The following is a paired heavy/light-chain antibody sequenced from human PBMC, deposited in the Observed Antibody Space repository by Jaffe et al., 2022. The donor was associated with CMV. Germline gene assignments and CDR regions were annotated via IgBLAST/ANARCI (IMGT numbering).Heavy chain of an antibody. D-gene: IGHD6-6*01. Sequence: QVQLQESGPGLVKPSETLSLTCTVSGGSISSYYWSWIRQPAGKGLEWIGRIYTSGSTNYNPSLKSRVTMSVDTSKNQFSLKLSSVTAADTAVYYCARIAARPSGPTFDYWGQGTLVTVSS. J-gene: IGHJ4*02. CDR2: IYTSGST. CDR3: ARIAARPSGPTFDY. V-gene: IGHV4-4*07. CDR1: GGSISSYY.
Light chain of an antibody. Sequence: SSELTQDPAVSVALGQTVRITCQGDSLRSYYASWYQQKPGQAPVLVIYGKNNRPSGIPDRFSGSSSGNTASLTITGAQAEDEADYYCNSRDSSGNHPFGGGTKLTVL. CDR1: SLRSYY. V-gene: IGLV3-19*01. CDR3: NSRDSSGNHP. J-gene: IGLJ3*02. CDR2: GKN.